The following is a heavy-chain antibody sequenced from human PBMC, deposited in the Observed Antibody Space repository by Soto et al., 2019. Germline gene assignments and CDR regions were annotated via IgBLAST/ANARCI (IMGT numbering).Heavy chain of an antibody. Sequence: QVQLVESGGGVVQPGRSLRLSCAASGFTFSSYAMHWVRQAPGKGLEWVAVISYDGSNKYYADSVKGRFTISRDNSKNTLYLQMISLRAEDTAVYYCARGGFYQAFRLALPNAFDIWGQGTMVTVSS. J-gene: IGHJ3*02. CDR2: ISYDGSNK. CDR3: ARGGFYQAFRLALPNAFDI. CDR1: GFTFSSYA. V-gene: IGHV3-30-3*01. D-gene: IGHD2-2*01.